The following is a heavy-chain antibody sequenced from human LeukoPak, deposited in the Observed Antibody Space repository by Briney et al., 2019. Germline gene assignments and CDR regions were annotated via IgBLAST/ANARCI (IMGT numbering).Heavy chain of an antibody. CDR2: IYYSGST. D-gene: IGHD3-22*01. V-gene: IGHV4-59*08. CDR3: ARHSLVTMIVVW. Sequence: SETLFLTCTVSGGSISSYYWSWIRQPPGKGLEWIGYIYYSGSTNYNPSLKSRVTISVDTSKNQFSLKLSSVTAADTAVYYCARHSLVTMIVVWWGQGTLVTVSS. CDR1: GGSISSYY. J-gene: IGHJ4*02.